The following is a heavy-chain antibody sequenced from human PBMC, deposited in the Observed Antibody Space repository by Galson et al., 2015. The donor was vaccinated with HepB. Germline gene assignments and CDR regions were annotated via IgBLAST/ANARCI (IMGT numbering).Heavy chain of an antibody. CDR2: ISGSGGST. CDR3: AKSLTASSNWHPYYLDY. CDR1: GFTFSSYA. J-gene: IGHJ4*02. D-gene: IGHD6-13*01. V-gene: IGHV3-23*01. Sequence: SLRLSCAASGFTFSSYAMSWVRQAPGKGLEWVSTISGSGGSTNYADSVKGRFTISRDNSQNTLYLQMNSLRGEDTAVYYCAKSLTASSNWHPYYLDYWGQGTLVTVSS.